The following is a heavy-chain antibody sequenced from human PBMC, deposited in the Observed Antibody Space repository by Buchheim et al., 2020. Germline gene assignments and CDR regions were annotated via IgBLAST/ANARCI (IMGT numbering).Heavy chain of an antibody. D-gene: IGHD6-19*01. J-gene: IGHJ6*02. Sequence: QVQLVESGGGVVQPGRSLRLSCAASGFTSSSYGMHWVRQAPGKGLEWVAVISYDGSNKYYADSVKGRFTISRDNSKKTLYLQMNSLRAEDTAVYYCAKDRSSGWYVRPYYYYYGMDVWGQGTT. CDR1: GFTSSSYG. CDR2: ISYDGSNK. V-gene: IGHV3-30*18. CDR3: AKDRSSGWYVRPYYYYYGMDV.